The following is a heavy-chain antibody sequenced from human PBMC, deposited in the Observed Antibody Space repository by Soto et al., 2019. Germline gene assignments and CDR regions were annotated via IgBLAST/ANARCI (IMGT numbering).Heavy chain of an antibody. Sequence: ASVKVSCKATGYTFTGYAMHWVRQAPGQRLEWMGWINAGNGNTNYAQKFQERLTITRDMSTSTAYMELSSLTLEDTAVYYCAAVQGGGATFHFWGPGTLVTVSS. D-gene: IGHD1-26*01. CDR2: INAGNGNT. J-gene: IGHJ4*02. V-gene: IGHV1-3*01. CDR3: AAVQGGGATFHF. CDR1: GYTFTGYA.